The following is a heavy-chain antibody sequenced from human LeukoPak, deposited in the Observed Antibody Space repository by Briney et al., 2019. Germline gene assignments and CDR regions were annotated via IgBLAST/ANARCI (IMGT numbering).Heavy chain of an antibody. D-gene: IGHD3-16*01. J-gene: IGHJ2*01. Sequence: SETLSLTCTVSGGSISSSSYYWGWVRQPPGKGLEWIGCIYYSGSTYYNPSLKSRVTISVDTSENQFSLKLSSVTAADTAVYYCVRPGGGVWYFDLWGRGTLVTVSS. CDR3: VRPGGGVWYFDL. CDR2: IYYSGST. CDR1: GGSISSSSYY. V-gene: IGHV4-39*01.